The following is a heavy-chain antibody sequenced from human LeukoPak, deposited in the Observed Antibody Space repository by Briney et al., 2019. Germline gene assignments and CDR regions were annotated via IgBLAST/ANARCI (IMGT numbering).Heavy chain of an antibody. CDR2: ISAYNGNT. CDR3: ARSGLGDDSGIDY. V-gene: IGHV1-18*01. CDR1: GYTFTSYG. D-gene: IGHD1-26*01. Sequence: ASVKVSCKASGYTFTSYGISWVRQAPGQGLEWMGWISAYNGNTNYAQKFQGRVTMTRDTSISTAYMELSRLRSDDTAVYYCARSGLGDDSGIDYWGQGTLVTVSS. J-gene: IGHJ4*02.